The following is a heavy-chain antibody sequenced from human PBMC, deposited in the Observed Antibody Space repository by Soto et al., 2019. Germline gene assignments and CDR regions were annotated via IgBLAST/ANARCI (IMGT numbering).Heavy chain of an antibody. CDR2: IIPILGIA. Sequence: SVKVSCKASGGTFSSYTISWVRQAPGQGLEWMGRIIPILGIANYAQKFQGRVTITADKSTSTAYMKLSSVTAADTAVYYCARAEITMVRDKPDAFDIWGQGTMVTVSS. CDR3: ARAEITMVRDKPDAFDI. J-gene: IGHJ3*02. CDR1: GGTFSSYT. D-gene: IGHD3-10*01. V-gene: IGHV1-69*02.